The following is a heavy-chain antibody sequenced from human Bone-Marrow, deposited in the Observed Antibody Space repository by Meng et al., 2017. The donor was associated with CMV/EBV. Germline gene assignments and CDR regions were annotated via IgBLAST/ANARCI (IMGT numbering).Heavy chain of an antibody. CDR3: ARDWCSSTSCYIDY. CDR1: GGSFSGYY. D-gene: IGHD2-2*01. Sequence: GSLRLSCAVYGGSFSGYYWSWIRQPPGKGLEWIGEINHSGSTNYNPSLKSRVTISVDTSKNQFSLKLSSVTAADTAVYYCARDWCSSTSCYIDYWGQGTLVTVSS. CDR2: INHSGST. V-gene: IGHV4-34*01. J-gene: IGHJ4*02.